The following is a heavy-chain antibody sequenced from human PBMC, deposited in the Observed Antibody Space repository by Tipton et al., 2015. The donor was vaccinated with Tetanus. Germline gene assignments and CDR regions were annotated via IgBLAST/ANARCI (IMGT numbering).Heavy chain of an antibody. D-gene: IGHD1-14*01. CDR3: ARQTAGDAFDI. V-gene: IGHV4-59*07. CDR2: IYYSGST. CDR1: GGSISSYY. Sequence: TLSLTCTVSGGSISSYYWSWIRQPPGKGLEWIGYIYYSGSTNYNPSLKSRATISVDTSKNQFSLKLSSVTAADTAVYYCARQTAGDAFDIWGQGTMVTVSS. J-gene: IGHJ3*02.